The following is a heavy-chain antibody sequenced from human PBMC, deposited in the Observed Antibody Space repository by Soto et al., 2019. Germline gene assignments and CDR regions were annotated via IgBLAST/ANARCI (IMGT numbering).Heavy chain of an antibody. V-gene: IGHV1-69*02. CDR2: IIPILGIA. Sequence: QVQLVQSGAEVKKPGSSVKVSCKASGGTFSSYTISWVRQAPGQGLEWMGRIIPILGIANYAQKFQGRVTITPDKSTSPAYMGLSSLRSEDTAVYYCARGGRLGYCSGGSCYFHWFDPWGQGTLVTVSS. J-gene: IGHJ5*02. D-gene: IGHD2-15*01. CDR1: GGTFSSYT. CDR3: ARGGRLGYCSGGSCYFHWFDP.